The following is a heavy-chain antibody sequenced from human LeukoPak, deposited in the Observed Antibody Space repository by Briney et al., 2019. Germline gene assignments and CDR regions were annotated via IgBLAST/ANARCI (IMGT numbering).Heavy chain of an antibody. V-gene: IGHV4-59*08. CDR1: GASITTYH. CDR3: ARRRAEGGSNGHYNWFDP. Sequence: PSETLSLTCTVSGASITTYHWSWIRQPPGKGLEWIGHIYYSGTTNYNPSLKSRVTVSLDTSKNQFSLKLSSVTAADTAVYYCARRRAEGGSNGHYNWFDPWGQGILVTVSS. J-gene: IGHJ5*02. D-gene: IGHD6-13*01. CDR2: IYYSGTT.